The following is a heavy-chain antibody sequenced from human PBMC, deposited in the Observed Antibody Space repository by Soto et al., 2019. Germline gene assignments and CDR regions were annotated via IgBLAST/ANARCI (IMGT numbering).Heavy chain of an antibody. Sequence: ASVKVSCKASGYTFTSYGISWVRQAPGQGLEWMGWISAYNGNTNYAQKLQGRVTMTTDTSTSTAYMELRSLRSDDTAVYYCARVVVPAAIGVYYYYYGMDVWGQGTTVTVSS. CDR3: ARVVVPAAIGVYYYYYGMDV. V-gene: IGHV1-18*01. CDR2: ISAYNGNT. D-gene: IGHD2-2*02. CDR1: GYTFTSYG. J-gene: IGHJ6*02.